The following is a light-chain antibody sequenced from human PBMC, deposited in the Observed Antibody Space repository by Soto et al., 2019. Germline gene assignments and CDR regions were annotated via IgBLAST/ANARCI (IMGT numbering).Light chain of an antibody. CDR1: QGISSY. Sequence: QLTQSPSSLSASVGDRVTITCRASQGISSYFAWYQQKPGKAPKLLIYKASSLESGVPSRFSGSGSGTEFTLTISSLQPDDFATYYCQQYNSYSEAFGQGTKVDIK. CDR2: KAS. CDR3: QQYNSYSEA. V-gene: IGKV1-5*03. J-gene: IGKJ1*01.